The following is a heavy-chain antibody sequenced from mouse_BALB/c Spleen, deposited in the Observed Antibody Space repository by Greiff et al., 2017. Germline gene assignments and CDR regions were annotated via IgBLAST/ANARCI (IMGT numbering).Heavy chain of an antibody. V-gene: IGHV5-4*02. CDR3: ARVDHGFAY. J-gene: IGHJ3*01. Sequence: EVKVVESGGGLVKPGGSLKLSCAASGFTFSDYYMYWVRQTPEKRLEWVATISDGGSYTYYPDSVKGRFTISRDNAKNNLYLQMSSLKSEDTAMYYCARVDHGFAYWGQGTLVTVSA. CDR1: GFTFSDYY. CDR2: ISDGGSYT.